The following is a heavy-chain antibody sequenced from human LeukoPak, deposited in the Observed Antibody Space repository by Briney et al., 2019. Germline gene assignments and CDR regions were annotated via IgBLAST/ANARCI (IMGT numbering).Heavy chain of an antibody. V-gene: IGHV1-24*01. Sequence: GASVKVSCKVSGYTLTELSIHWVRQAPGKGLEWMGGIDPDDGETIYSPKFRGRVTMTEDTSTDTAHLVLSGLRSEDTAVYFCAAVSGSYTLLDCWGQGTPVTVSS. CDR1: GYTLTELS. J-gene: IGHJ4*02. D-gene: IGHD1-26*01. CDR3: AAVSGSYTLLDC. CDR2: IDPDDGET.